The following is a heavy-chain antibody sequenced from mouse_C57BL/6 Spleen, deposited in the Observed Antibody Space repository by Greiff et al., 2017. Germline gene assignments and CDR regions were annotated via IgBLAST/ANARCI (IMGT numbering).Heavy chain of an antibody. V-gene: IGHV1-55*01. Sequence: QVQLQQPGAELVKPGASVKMSCKASGYTFTSYWITWVKQRPGQGLEWIGDIYPGSGSTNYNEKFKSKATLTVDTSSSTAYMQLSSLTSEDSAVYYCARGTGTPFYYYAMDYWGQGTSVTVSS. J-gene: IGHJ4*01. CDR2: IYPGSGST. CDR1: GYTFTSYW. D-gene: IGHD4-1*01. CDR3: ARGTGTPFYYYAMDY.